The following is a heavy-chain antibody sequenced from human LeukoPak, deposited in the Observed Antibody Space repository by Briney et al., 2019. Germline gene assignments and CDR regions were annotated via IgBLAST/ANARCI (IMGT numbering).Heavy chain of an antibody. CDR2: ISSSSSYI. CDR1: GFTFSSYS. J-gene: IGHJ6*02. CDR3: TLGYCSGGSCEEGYYYYYYGMDV. V-gene: IGHV3-21*04. Sequence: GGSLRLSCAASGFTFSSYSMNWVRLAPGKGLEWVSSISSSSSYIYYADSVKGRFTISRDNAKNSLYLQMNSLRAEDTAVYYCTLGYCSGGSCEEGYYYYYYGMDVWGQGTTVTVSS. D-gene: IGHD2-15*01.